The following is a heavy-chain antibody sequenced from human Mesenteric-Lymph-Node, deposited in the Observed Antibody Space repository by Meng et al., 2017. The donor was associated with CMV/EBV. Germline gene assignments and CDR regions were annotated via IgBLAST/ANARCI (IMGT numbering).Heavy chain of an antibody. Sequence: ASVKVSCKASGYTFTSYDINWVRQATGQGLEWMGWMNPNSGNTRYAQKFQGRVTMTRNTSISTAYMELRSLRSDDTAVYYCARDFSWNTAMVTGALGYWGQGTLVTVSS. J-gene: IGHJ4*02. V-gene: IGHV1-8*01. CDR2: MNPNSGNT. D-gene: IGHD5-18*01. CDR1: GYTFTSYD. CDR3: ARDFSWNTAMVTGALGY.